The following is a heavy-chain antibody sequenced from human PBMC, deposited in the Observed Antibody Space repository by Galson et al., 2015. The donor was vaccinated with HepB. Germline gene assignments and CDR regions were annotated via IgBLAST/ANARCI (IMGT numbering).Heavy chain of an antibody. CDR1: GGSISSYY. D-gene: IGHD1-26*01. V-gene: IGHV4-59*01. CDR2: IYYSGST. J-gene: IGHJ4*02. Sequence: ETLSLTCTVSGGSISSYYWSWIRQPPGKGLEWIGYIYYSGSTNYNPSLKSRVTISVDTSKNQFSLKLSSVTAADTAVYYCARDRVGALDYWGQGTLVTVSS. CDR3: ARDRVGALDY.